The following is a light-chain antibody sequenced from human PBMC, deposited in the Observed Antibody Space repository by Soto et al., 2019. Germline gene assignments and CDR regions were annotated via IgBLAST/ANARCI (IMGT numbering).Light chain of an antibody. Sequence: DIVMTQSPDSLAVSLGERATINCKSSQSVLYSSNNKNYLAWYQQKPGQPPKVLIYWASTRESGVPDRLSGSGSGTDFTLTISSLQAEDVAVYHCQQYYSTPHTFGQGTKLEIK. CDR3: QQYYSTPHT. CDR1: QSVLYSSNNKNY. CDR2: WAS. J-gene: IGKJ2*01. V-gene: IGKV4-1*01.